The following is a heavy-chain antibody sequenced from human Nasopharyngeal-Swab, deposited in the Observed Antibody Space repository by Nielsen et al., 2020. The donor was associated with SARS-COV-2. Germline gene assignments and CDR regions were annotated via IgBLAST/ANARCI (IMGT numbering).Heavy chain of an antibody. CDR2: IRGDGDSA. D-gene: IGHD6-6*01. V-gene: IGHV3-43*02. CDR1: GFTFRSYA. Sequence: GESLKISCAASGFTFRSYAMHWVRQTPGKGPEWVSLIRGDGDSAYYADSIKGRFTISRDNRKNSLYLQMNSLRPEDTALYYCAILVAARDFDYWGQGTLVTVSS. CDR3: AILVAARDFDY. J-gene: IGHJ4*02.